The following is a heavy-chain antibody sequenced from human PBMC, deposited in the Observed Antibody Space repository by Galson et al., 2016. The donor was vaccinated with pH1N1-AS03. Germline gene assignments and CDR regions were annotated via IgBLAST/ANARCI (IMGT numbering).Heavy chain of an antibody. J-gene: IGHJ4*02. CDR2: INKDEDER. CDR3: ARWSNNWDWAIDY. V-gene: IGHV3-7*01. CDR1: GFSISSGA. D-gene: IGHD1-1*01. Sequence: SLRLSCAVSGFSISSGAMTWVRQAPGKGLEWVATINKDEDERYYMGSVKGRCTISRDNVRNSLYLQMNSLRDEDTGVYFRARWSNNWDWAIDYWGQGTLVTVSS.